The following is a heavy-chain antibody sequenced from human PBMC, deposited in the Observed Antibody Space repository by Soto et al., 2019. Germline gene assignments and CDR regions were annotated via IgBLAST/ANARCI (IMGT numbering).Heavy chain of an antibody. Sequence: PGESLKISCKGSGYSFTSYWISWVRQMPGKGLEWMGRIDPSDSYTNYSPSFQGHVTISADKSISTAYLQWSSLKASDTAMYYCARQYCSSTVCYGMDVWGQGTTVTVSS. J-gene: IGHJ6*02. CDR1: GYSFTSYW. D-gene: IGHD2-2*01. CDR3: ARQYCSSTVCYGMDV. CDR2: IDPSDSYT. V-gene: IGHV5-10-1*01.